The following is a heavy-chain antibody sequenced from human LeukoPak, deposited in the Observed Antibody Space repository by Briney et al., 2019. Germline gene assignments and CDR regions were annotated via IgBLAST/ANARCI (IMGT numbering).Heavy chain of an antibody. CDR1: GFTVSSNS. Sequence: GSLRLSCTVSGFTVSSNSMSWVRQAPGKGLEWVSSISSSSSYIYYADSVKGRFTVSRDNAKNSLYLQMNSLRAEDTAVYYCARDLSYSYMDVWGKGTTVTISS. V-gene: IGHV3-21*01. CDR2: ISSSSSYI. J-gene: IGHJ6*03. CDR3: ARDLSYSYMDV.